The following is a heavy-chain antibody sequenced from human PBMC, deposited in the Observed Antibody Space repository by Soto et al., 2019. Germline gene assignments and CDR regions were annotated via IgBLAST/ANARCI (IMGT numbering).Heavy chain of an antibody. V-gene: IGHV6-1*01. D-gene: IGHD3-10*01. Sequence: PSQTLSLTCAISGDSVSGYSAAWNGIRQSPSGGLEWLGRTYYRSRFFSDYAESVKSRIIINPDTSKNQFSLQLKSVTPEDTAVYYCVRDRYSSSGWFDPWGQGTPVTVSS. J-gene: IGHJ5*02. CDR2: TYYRSRFFS. CDR3: VRDRYSSSGWFDP. CDR1: GDSVSGYSAA.